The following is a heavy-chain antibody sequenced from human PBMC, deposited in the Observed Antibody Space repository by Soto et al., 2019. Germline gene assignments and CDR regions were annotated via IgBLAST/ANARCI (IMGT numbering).Heavy chain of an antibody. CDR1: GYDFNTNW. J-gene: IGHJ4*02. D-gene: IGHD3-3*01. Sequence: GESLKISCRGSGYDFNTNWFGWVRQLPGRGLEWVGIMYPGDSDPRYNPSLQGHVTLSVDVTVSTAFLQWRSLETSDTGMYFCARLPRDCNKTSCYYADHWGQGTQVTVS. V-gene: IGHV5-51*01. CDR3: ARLPRDCNKTSCYYADH. CDR2: MYPGDSDP.